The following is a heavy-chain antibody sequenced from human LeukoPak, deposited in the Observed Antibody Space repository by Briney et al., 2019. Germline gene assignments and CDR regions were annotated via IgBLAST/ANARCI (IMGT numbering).Heavy chain of an antibody. V-gene: IGHV3-48*03. CDR1: GFPFSDHE. CDR3: ARRTSGAFAI. J-gene: IGHJ3*02. Sequence: PGGSLRLSCAASGFPFSDHEMNWVHQAPGKGLEWVSYISSSGSDKYYPDSVKGRFTISRDNAKNSLYLQMNSLRAEDTAVYYCARRTSGAFAIWGQGTKVTVSS. CDR2: ISSSGSDK.